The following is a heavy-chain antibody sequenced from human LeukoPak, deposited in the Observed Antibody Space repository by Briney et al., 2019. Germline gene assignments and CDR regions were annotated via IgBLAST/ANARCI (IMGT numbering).Heavy chain of an antibody. J-gene: IGHJ4*02. V-gene: IGHV1-46*01. Sequence: ASVKVSCKASGYTFTSYYTHWVRQAPGQGLEWMGIINPSGGSTSYAQKFQGRVTMTRDTSTSTVYMELSSLRSEDTAVYYCARLGGDYYGSGSYLDYWGQGTLVTVSS. CDR3: ARLGGDYYGSGSYLDY. CDR2: INPSGGST. CDR1: GYTFTSYY. D-gene: IGHD3-10*01.